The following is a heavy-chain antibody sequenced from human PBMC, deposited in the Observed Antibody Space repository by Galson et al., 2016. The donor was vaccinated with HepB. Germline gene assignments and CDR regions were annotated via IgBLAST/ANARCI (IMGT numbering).Heavy chain of an antibody. CDR1: GYTFTDHY. CDR2: LNPNSGGT. D-gene: IGHD3-22*01. CDR3: AKLTEDYYDSSGYFDY. V-gene: IGHV1-2*04. J-gene: IGHJ4*02. Sequence: SVKVSCKASGYTFTDHYIHWVRQAPGQGLEWMGWLNPNSGGTNYAQKFQGWVTMTRDSSITTVYMELSRLTSDDTAVYYCAKLTEDYYDSSGYFDYWGQGTLVTVSS.